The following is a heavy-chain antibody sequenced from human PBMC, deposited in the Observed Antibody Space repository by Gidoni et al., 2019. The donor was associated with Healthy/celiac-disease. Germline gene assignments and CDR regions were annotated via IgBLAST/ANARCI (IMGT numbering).Heavy chain of an antibody. Sequence: EVQLLESGGGLVQPGGSLRLSCAASGFPFSSYAMSWVRQAPGKGLEWVSAISGSGGSTYYADSVKGRFTISRDNSKNTLYLQMNSLRAEDTAVYYCARLRIAAAGYDPWGQGTLVTVSS. V-gene: IGHV3-23*01. CDR3: ARLRIAAAGYDP. CDR2: ISGSGGST. CDR1: GFPFSSYA. D-gene: IGHD6-13*01. J-gene: IGHJ5*02.